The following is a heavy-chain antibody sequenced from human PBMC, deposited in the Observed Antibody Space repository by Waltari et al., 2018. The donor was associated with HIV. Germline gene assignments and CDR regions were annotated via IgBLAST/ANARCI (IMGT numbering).Heavy chain of an antibody. Sequence: EVQLLESGGGFVQPGGSLRLSCAASGSTLSVFGMSWVGQAPGKGLEWVSRISGRGDSTNYADSVKGRFTISRDNSKNTLSLQITSLRVDDTAVYYCATLYSDYGDYWGQGALVTVSS. V-gene: IGHV3-23*01. CDR2: ISGRGDST. D-gene: IGHD4-17*01. CDR3: ATLYSDYGDY. J-gene: IGHJ4*02. CDR1: GSTLSVFG.